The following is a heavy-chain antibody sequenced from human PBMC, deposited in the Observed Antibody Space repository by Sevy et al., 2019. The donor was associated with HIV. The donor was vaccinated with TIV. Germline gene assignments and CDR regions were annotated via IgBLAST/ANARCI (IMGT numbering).Heavy chain of an antibody. V-gene: IGHV4-39*01. CDR2: IYNGGNT. CDR1: GGSMRSSHY. CDR3: ARRSQWLGPSFDS. Sequence: SESLSLTCTVSGGSMRSSHYWGWIRQSPGKGLEWIGSIYNGGNTYYNPSLKTRTTISVDTSINQFFLRLTSVTAADTAVYYCARRSQWLGPSFDSWGQGTLVTVSS. D-gene: IGHD6-19*01. J-gene: IGHJ4*02.